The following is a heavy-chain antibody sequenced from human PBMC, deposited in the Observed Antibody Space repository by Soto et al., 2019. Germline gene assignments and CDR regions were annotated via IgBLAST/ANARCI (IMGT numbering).Heavy chain of an antibody. D-gene: IGHD6-13*01. J-gene: IGHJ4*02. CDR1: GGSFSGYY. Sequence: QVQLQQWGAGLLKPSETRSLTCAVYGGSFSGYYWSWIRQPPGKGLEWIWEINHSGSTNYNPSLKSRVTISVDTSKNQFSLKLNSVTAADTAVYYCARRAAAGTLDYWGQGTLVTVSS. CDR2: INHSGST. CDR3: ARRAAAGTLDY. V-gene: IGHV4-34*01.